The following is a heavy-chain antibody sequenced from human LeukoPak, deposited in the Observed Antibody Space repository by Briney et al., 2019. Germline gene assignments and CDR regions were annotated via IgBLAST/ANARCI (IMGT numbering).Heavy chain of an antibody. CDR3: ARGSRYPYYYDSSGYPY. V-gene: IGHV4-39*07. J-gene: IGHJ4*02. CDR1: GGSISSSSYY. Sequence: SETLSLTCTVSGGSISSSSYYWGWIRQPPGKGLEWIGEINHSGSTNYNPSLKSRVTISVDTSKNQFSLKLSSETAADTAVYYCARGSRYPYYYDSSGYPYWGQGTLVTVSS. D-gene: IGHD3-22*01. CDR2: INHSGST.